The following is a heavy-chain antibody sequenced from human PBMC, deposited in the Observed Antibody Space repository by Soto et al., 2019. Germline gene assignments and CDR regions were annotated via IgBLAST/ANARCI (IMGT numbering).Heavy chain of an antibody. CDR2: IKQDGSER. Sequence: EVQLVESGGGLVQPGGSLRLSCAVSRFSFGTYWMSWVRQAPGKGLEWLASIKQDGSERYYLDSVKGRFTISRDNAKDSLSLQMNSLRGEDTAFYYCARDVGPITIFGEALSGYFDFWGQGTLVTVSS. D-gene: IGHD3-3*01. V-gene: IGHV3-7*03. J-gene: IGHJ4*02. CDR3: ARDVGPITIFGEALSGYFDF. CDR1: RFSFGTYW.